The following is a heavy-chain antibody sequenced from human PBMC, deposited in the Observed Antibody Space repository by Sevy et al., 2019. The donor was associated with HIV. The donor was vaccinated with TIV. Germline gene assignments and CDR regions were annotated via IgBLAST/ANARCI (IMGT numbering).Heavy chain of an antibody. CDR2: INWNGGST. Sequence: GESLKISCAASGFTFDDYGMSWVRQAPGKGLEWVSGINWNGGSTGYADSVKGRFTISRDNAKNSLYLQMNSLRAEDTALYHCARAGRGSSSYYFDYWGQGTLVTVSS. CDR3: ARAGRGSSSYYFDY. D-gene: IGHD6-6*01. J-gene: IGHJ4*02. V-gene: IGHV3-20*01. CDR1: GFTFDDYG.